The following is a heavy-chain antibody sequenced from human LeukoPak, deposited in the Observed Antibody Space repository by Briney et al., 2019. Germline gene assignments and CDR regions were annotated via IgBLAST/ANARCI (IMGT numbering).Heavy chain of an antibody. J-gene: IGHJ6*03. V-gene: IGHV1-69*05. CDR2: IIPIFGTA. CDR3: ARCRAPPRYYYYYYYMDV. Sequence: SVKVSCKASGGTFSSYAISWVRQAPGQGLEWMGGIIPIFGTANYAQKFQDRVTITTDESTSTAYMELSSLRSEDTAVYYCARCRAPPRYYYYYYYMDVWGKGTTVTVSS. CDR1: GGTFSSYA.